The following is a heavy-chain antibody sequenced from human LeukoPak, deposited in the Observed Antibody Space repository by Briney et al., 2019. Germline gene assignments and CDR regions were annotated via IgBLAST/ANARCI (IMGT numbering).Heavy chain of an antibody. CDR2: IYYSGST. CDR3: ARSGRDSSGWSPFDP. D-gene: IGHD6-19*01. V-gene: IGHV4-59*08. J-gene: IGHJ5*02. CDR1: GGSISSYY. Sequence: KASETLSLTCTVSGGSISSYYWSWIRQPPGKGLEWIGYIYYSGSTNYNPSLKSRVTISVDTSKNQFSLKLSSVTAADTAVYYCARSGRDSSGWSPFDPWGQGTPVTVSS.